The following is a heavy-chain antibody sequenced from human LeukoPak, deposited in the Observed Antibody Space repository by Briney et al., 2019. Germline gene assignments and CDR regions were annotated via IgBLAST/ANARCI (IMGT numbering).Heavy chain of an antibody. J-gene: IGHJ4*02. CDR2: MNPNSGNT. D-gene: IGHD1-20*01. Sequence: ASVKVSCKASGYTFTSYDINWVRQATGQGLEWMGWMNPNSGNTGYAQKFQGRVTMTRNTSISTAYMELSSLRSEDTAVYYCARVRVPNSKGLFDYWGQGTLVTVSS. V-gene: IGHV1-8*01. CDR1: GYTFTSYD. CDR3: ARVRVPNSKGLFDY.